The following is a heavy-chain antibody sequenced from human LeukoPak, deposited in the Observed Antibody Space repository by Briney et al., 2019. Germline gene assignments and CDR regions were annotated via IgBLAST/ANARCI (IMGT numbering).Heavy chain of an antibody. V-gene: IGHV3-53*01. CDR1: GFTVSSNY. D-gene: IGHD5/OR15-5a*01. J-gene: IGHJ4*02. CDR3: ARGVPEDPYYFDY. CDR2: IYSGGST. Sequence: PGGSLRLSCAASGFTVSSNYMSWVRQAPGKGLEWVSVIYSGGSTYYADSVKGRFTISRDNSKNTLYLQMNSLRAEDTAVYYCARGVPEDPYYFDYWGQGTLVTVSS.